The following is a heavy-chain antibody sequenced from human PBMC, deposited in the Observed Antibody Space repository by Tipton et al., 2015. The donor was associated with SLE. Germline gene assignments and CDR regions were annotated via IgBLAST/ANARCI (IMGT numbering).Heavy chain of an antibody. CDR3: ARDSGSVYGMDV. V-gene: IGHV4-59*11. CDR1: GGSISSHY. Sequence: TLSLTCTVSGGSISSHYWSWIRQPPGKGLEWIGYIYYSGSTNYNPSLKSRATISVDTSKNQFSLKLSSVTAADTAVYYCARDSGSVYGMDVWGQGTTVTVSS. D-gene: IGHD1-26*01. J-gene: IGHJ6*02. CDR2: IYYSGST.